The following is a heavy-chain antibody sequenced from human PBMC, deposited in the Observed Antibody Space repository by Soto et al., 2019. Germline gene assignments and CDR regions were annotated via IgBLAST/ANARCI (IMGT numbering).Heavy chain of an antibody. J-gene: IGHJ4*02. D-gene: IGHD3-10*01. CDR1: GFTFSSYG. CDR3: AKDSHLYGCQCPADY. V-gene: IGHV3-30*18. CDR2: ISYDGSNK. Sequence: GGSLRLSCAASGFTFSSYGMHWVRQAPGKGLEWVAVISYDGSNKYYADSVKGRFTISRDNSKNTLYLQMNSLRAEDTAVYYCAKDSHLYGCQCPADYWGQGTLVTVSS.